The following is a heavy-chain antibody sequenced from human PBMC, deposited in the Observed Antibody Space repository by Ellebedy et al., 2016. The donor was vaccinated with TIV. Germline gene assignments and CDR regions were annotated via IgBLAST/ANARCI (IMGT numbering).Heavy chain of an antibody. CDR2: IYYSGST. CDR3: ARSYDFDY. V-gene: IGHV4-59*12. CDR1: GGSISSYY. J-gene: IGHJ4*02. Sequence: MPSETLSLTCTVPGGSISSYYWSWIRQPPGKGLEWIGYIYYSGSTNYNPSLKSRVTISVDTSKNQFSLKLSSVTAADTAVYYCARSYDFDYWGQGTLVTVSS. D-gene: IGHD3-3*01.